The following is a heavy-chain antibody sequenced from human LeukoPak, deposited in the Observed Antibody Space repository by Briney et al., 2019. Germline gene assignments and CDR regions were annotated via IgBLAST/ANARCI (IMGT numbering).Heavy chain of an antibody. V-gene: IGHV1-18*01. D-gene: IGHD3-22*01. J-gene: IGHJ5*02. CDR3: ARDQYYDSKGWFDP. CDR1: GYMFNTYG. CDR2: ITVYNGKT. Sequence: ASVKVSCKASGYMFNTYGISWLRQAPGQGLEWMGWITVYNGKTDYAQKFQGRITVTTDTSTNTAYMDLRSLRSDDTAVYYCARDQYYDSKGWFDPWGQGTLVTVSS.